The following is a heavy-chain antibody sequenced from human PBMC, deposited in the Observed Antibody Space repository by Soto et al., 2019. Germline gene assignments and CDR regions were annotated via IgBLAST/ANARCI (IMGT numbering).Heavy chain of an antibody. CDR2: ISPSGTT. CDR1: GGSFSYYY. V-gene: IGHV4-34*01. CDR3: TRGRLYYDSGTYAN. J-gene: IGHJ4*02. D-gene: IGHD3-10*01. Sequence: LSLTCAVYGGSFSYYYWSWIRQSPGKGLEWIGEISPSGTTKYNPSLKSRVIISMHTSTNQFSLYLSSVTAADTAVYYCTRGRLYYDSGTYANWGQGTLVTVSS.